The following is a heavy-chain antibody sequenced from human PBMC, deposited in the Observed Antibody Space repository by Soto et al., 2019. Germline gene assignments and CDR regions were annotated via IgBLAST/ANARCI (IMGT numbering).Heavy chain of an antibody. J-gene: IGHJ5*02. CDR2: IDPTGGRP. V-gene: IGHV1-46*03. Sequence: ASLKVSCKASGPSITSRFMHFVRLAPVQGPEWLGTIDPTGGRPKYAQKFQGRVSMSRDTSTSTVYLELSSLTSEDPGVYYCSRDQRWQDLVWWFDPWGQGTLVTVSS. CDR3: SRDQRWQDLVWWFDP. D-gene: IGHD6-13*01. CDR1: GPSITSRF.